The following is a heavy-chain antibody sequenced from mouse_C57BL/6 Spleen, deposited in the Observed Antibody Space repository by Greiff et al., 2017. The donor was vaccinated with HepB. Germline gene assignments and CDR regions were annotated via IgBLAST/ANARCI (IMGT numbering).Heavy chain of an antibody. CDR1: GYTFTSYW. D-gene: IGHD1-1*01. CDR2: IHPNSGST. J-gene: IGHJ2*01. CDR3: ARPYYYGSSDDY. V-gene: IGHV1-64*01. Sequence: QVQLQQPGAEVVKPGASVKLSCKAPGYTFTSYWMHWVKQRPGQGLEWIGMIHPNSGSTNYNEKFKSKATLTVDKPSTTAYMQLSSLTSEDSAVYYCARPYYYGSSDDYWGQGTTLTVSS.